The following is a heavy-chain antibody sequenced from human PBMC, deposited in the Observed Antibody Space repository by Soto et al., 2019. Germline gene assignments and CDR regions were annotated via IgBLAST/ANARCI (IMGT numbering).Heavy chain of an antibody. J-gene: IGHJ6*01. Sequence: GSGPTLVNPTETLTLTCTFSGFSLTSPGMCVSWILQPPGKALEWLALIERDDDDKYYSTSLKTRLTISKDTRKNQVVLTMANMDAADTGTYDCARSIRGARRCNVMDVWGQGTTVPVSA. D-gene: IGHD1-20*01. V-gene: IGHV2-70*13. CDR3: ARSIRGARRCNVMDV. CDR2: IERDDDDK. CDR1: GFSLTSPGMC.